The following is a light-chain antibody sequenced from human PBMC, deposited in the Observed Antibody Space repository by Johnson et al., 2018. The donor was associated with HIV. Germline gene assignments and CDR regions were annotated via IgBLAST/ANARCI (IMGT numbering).Light chain of an antibody. V-gene: IGLV1-51*01. CDR2: DND. Sequence: QSVLTQPPSVSAAPGQKVTISCSGSSSNIGNNYVSWYQQLPGTAPKLLIYDNDKRPLGIPDRFSGSKSGTSATLGITGLQTGDEADYYGGTLDNSLVPVYVFGTATKVSVL. J-gene: IGLJ1*01. CDR1: SSNIGNNY. CDR3: GTLDNSLVPVYV.